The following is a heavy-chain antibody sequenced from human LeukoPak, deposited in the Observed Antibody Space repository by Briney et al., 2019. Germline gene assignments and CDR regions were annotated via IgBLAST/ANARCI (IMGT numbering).Heavy chain of an antibody. Sequence: GASVKVSCKASGYTFTGNYMHWVRQAPGQGLEWMGWINPNSGGTNYAQKFQGRVTMTRDTSISTAYMELSRLRSDDTAVYYCARGANIVVVPAAIRDWFDPWGQGTLVTVSS. D-gene: IGHD2-2*02. CDR3: ARGANIVVVPAAIRDWFDP. CDR2: INPNSGGT. CDR1: GYTFTGNY. V-gene: IGHV1-2*02. J-gene: IGHJ5*02.